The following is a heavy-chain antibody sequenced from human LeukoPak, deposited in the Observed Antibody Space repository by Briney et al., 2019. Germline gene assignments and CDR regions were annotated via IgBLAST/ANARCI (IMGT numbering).Heavy chain of an antibody. D-gene: IGHD2-15*01. J-gene: IGHJ6*02. CDR2: ISSSSSTI. V-gene: IGHV3-48*02. CDR1: GFTFSSYS. Sequence: GGSLRLSCAASGFTFSSYSMNWVRQAPGKGLEWVSYISSSSSTIYYADSVKGRFTIPRDNAKNSLYLQMNSLRDEDTAVYYCARTIRYCSGGNCYSRAYYYYYGMDVWGQGTTVTVSS. CDR3: ARTIRYCSGGNCYSRAYYYYYGMDV.